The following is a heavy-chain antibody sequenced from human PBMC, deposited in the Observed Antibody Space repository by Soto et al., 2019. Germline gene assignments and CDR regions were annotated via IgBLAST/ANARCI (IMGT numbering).Heavy chain of an antibody. V-gene: IGHV1-18*01. CDR1: GYTFTNVR. CDR2: ISAYNGDT. D-gene: IGHD2-2*01. J-gene: IGHJ4*02. CDR3: ARGDPRVVPSALPYFDS. Sequence: ASVKGACKAAGYTFTNVRVTWGRQAPGQGLEWMGWISAYNGDTIYIEKFQDRVTMTTDTSTTTAYLELRSLRFDDTAVYYCARGDPRVVPSALPYFDSCGQATLVTVSS.